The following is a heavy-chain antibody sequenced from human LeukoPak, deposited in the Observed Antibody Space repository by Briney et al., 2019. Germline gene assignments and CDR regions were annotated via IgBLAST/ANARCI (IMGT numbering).Heavy chain of an antibody. J-gene: IGHJ5*02. CDR2: INAGYGNT. Sequence: ASVKVSCKASGYTFTSYAMHWVRQAPGQRLEWMGWINAGYGNTKYSQKFQGRVTITRDTSASTAYMELSSLRSEDTAVYYCARGALRALYCSSTSCPDWFDPWGQGTLVTVSS. D-gene: IGHD2-2*01. CDR1: GYTFTSYA. V-gene: IGHV1-3*01. CDR3: ARGALRALYCSSTSCPDWFDP.